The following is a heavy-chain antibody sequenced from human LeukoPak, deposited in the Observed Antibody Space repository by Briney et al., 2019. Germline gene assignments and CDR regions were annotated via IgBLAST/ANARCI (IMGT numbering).Heavy chain of an antibody. CDR2: IYSGGST. Sequence: QAGGSLRLSCAASGFTVSSNYMSWVRQAPGKGLEWVSVIYSGGSTYYADSVKGRFTISRDNSKNTLYLQMNSLRAEDTAVYYCAVVVRPEYYFDYGGQGTLVTVSS. J-gene: IGHJ4*02. CDR3: AVVVRPEYYFDY. V-gene: IGHV3-66*01. CDR1: GFTVSSNY. D-gene: IGHD3-10*01.